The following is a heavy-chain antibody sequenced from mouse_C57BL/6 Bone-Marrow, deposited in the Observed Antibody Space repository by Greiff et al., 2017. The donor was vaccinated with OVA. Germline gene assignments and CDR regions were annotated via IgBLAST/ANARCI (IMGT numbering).Heavy chain of an antibody. J-gene: IGHJ3*01. D-gene: IGHD6-1*01. CDR1: GFTFSNYW. V-gene: IGHV6-3*01. Sequence: VQLKESGGGLVQPGGSMKLSCVASGFTFSNYWMNWVRQSPEQGLEWVAQIRLKSDNYATHYAVSVKGRFTTSRADSKSIVYLQMNNVRAEDTGIYYCTGRRHGGFAYWGQGTLVTVSA. CDR3: TGRRHGGFAY. CDR2: IRLKSDNYAT.